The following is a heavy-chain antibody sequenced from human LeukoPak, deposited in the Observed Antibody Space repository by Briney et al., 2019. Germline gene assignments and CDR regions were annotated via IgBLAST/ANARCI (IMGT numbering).Heavy chain of an antibody. CDR2: ISSSSSYI. V-gene: IGHV3-21*01. CDR3: AKGYCNGGSCFHWDY. D-gene: IGHD2-15*01. CDR1: GFTFSNYT. J-gene: IGHJ4*02. Sequence: GGSLRLSCAASGFTFSNYTMNWVRQAPGKGLEWVSSISSSSSYIHYADSVKGRFSISRDNAKNSLYLHMNSLRTEDTAVYYCAKGYCNGGSCFHWDYWGQGTLVTVSS.